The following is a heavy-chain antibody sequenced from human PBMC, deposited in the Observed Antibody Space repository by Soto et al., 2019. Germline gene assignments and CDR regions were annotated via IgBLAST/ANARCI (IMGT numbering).Heavy chain of an antibody. J-gene: IGHJ4*02. V-gene: IGHV3-7*01. CDR3: ARDPNYGNPDY. Sequence: LRLSCVASGFTFRNYWMSWVRQAPGKGLEWLANIQQDGRETFYVDSVKGRFTISRDNARNSLYLQMDSLRVEDTAVYFCARDPNYGNPDYWGQGTLVTVSS. CDR2: IQQDGRET. CDR1: GFTFRNYW. D-gene: IGHD1-7*01.